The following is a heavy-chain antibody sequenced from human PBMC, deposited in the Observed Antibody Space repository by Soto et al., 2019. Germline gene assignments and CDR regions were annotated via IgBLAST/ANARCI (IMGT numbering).Heavy chain of an antibody. CDR1: GGSTSRGGHY. J-gene: IGHJ4*02. CDR2: IYPSGSS. Sequence: PSETLSLTCTVSGGSTSRGGHYWNWLRHRPGKGLEWIGYIYPSGSSYYKPSLESRATFSVDISKNQFFLKLSSVTAAHTAVYYGTKNSAYAHDYWEQGSLGTVSS. CDR3: TKNSAYAHDY. V-gene: IGHV4-31*03. D-gene: IGHD5-12*01.